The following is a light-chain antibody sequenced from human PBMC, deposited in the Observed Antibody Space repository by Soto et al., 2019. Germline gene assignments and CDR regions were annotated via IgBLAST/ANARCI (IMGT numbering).Light chain of an antibody. J-gene: IGKJ2*01. CDR3: QQYNNWPPYT. Sequence: EIVMTQSPATLSVSPGERATLSCRASQSVSSNLAWYQQKPGQAPRLLIYGASTRATGIPARFSGSGSGTDFTLTISSLQSEDFAFYYCQQYNNWPPYTFGQRTKLEIK. CDR2: GAS. CDR1: QSVSSN. V-gene: IGKV3-15*01.